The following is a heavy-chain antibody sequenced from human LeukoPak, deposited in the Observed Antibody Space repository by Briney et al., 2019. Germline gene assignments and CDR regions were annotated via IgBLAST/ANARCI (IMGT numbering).Heavy chain of an antibody. D-gene: IGHD3-22*01. CDR1: GGSISSYY. V-gene: IGHV4-4*07. Sequence: SETLFLTCSVSGGSISSYYWSWIRQPAGKGLEWIGRIYTSGSTNYNPSLKSRVTMSVDTSKNQFSLKLSSVTAADTAVYYCARDGYYYDSSGYLYLDYWGQGTLVTVSS. J-gene: IGHJ4*02. CDR3: ARDGYYYDSSGYLYLDY. CDR2: IYTSGST.